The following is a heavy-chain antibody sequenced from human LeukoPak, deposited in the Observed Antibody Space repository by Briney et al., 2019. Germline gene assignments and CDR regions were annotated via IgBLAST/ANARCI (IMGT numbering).Heavy chain of an antibody. CDR2: ITDSGGST. Sequence: GGSLRLSCAASGFTFSSYAMSWVRQAPGKGLEWVSGITDSGGSTYYADSVKGRFTISRDNSKNTLNLQTNSLRAEDTAVYYCAKVDSSSSIDYWGQGTLVTVSS. J-gene: IGHJ4*02. D-gene: IGHD6-6*01. V-gene: IGHV3-23*01. CDR3: AKVDSSSSIDY. CDR1: GFTFSSYA.